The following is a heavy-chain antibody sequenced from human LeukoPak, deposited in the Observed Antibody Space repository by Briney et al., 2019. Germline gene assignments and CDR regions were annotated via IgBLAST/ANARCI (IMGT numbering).Heavy chain of an antibody. CDR3: AREAPYYDFWSGYETNAFDI. CDR2: ISSSSSDI. D-gene: IGHD3-3*01. V-gene: IGHV3-21*01. Sequence: TGGSLRLSXAASGFSFSIYSMKWVRQAPGKGMEWVSSISSSSSDIYYADSVKGRFTISRDNAKNSLYLQVNSLRAEDTAVYYCAREAPYYDFWSGYETNAFDIWGQGTMVTVSS. J-gene: IGHJ3*02. CDR1: GFSFSIYS.